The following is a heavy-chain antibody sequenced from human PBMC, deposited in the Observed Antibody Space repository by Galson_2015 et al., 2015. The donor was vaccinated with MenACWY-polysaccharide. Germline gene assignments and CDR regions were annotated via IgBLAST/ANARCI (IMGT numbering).Heavy chain of an antibody. Sequence: SLRLSCAASGFSLSRYWMHWVRQAPGKGLAWVSRINRDGSSTSHADSVKGRFTISRDNAKNSLYLQMSSLRAEDTAVYYCARGSYGNGYGMDVWGQGTTVTVSS. CDR3: ARGSYGNGYGMDV. CDR2: INRDGSST. J-gene: IGHJ6*02. D-gene: IGHD1-26*01. V-gene: IGHV3-74*01. CDR1: GFSLSRYW.